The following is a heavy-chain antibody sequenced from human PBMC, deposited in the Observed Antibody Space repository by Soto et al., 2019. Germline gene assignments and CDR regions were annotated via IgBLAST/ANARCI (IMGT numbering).Heavy chain of an antibody. CDR1: GGSFSGYY. D-gene: IGHD4-17*01. J-gene: IGHJ4*02. CDR2: INHSGST. CDR3: ARSYGDYTPFDY. Sequence: PSETLSLTCAVYGGSFSGYYWSWIRQPPGKGLEWIGEINHSGSTNYNPSLKSRVTISVDTSTSTAYMELSSLRSEDTAVYYCARSYGDYTPFDYWGQGTLVTVSS. V-gene: IGHV4-34*01.